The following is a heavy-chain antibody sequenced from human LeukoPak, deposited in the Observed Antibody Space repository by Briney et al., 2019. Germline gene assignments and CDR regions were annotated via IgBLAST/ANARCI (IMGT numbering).Heavy chain of an antibody. CDR2: FDPEDGET. CDR3: ATPRWYDFWSGLDAFDI. V-gene: IGHV1-24*01. CDR1: GYTLTELS. D-gene: IGHD3-3*01. Sequence: ASVKVSCKVSGYTLTELSMHWVRQAPGKGLEWMGGFDPEDGETIYAQKFQGRVTMTEDTSTDTAYMELSSLRSEDTVVYYCATPRWYDFWSGLDAFDIWGQGTMVTVSS. J-gene: IGHJ3*02.